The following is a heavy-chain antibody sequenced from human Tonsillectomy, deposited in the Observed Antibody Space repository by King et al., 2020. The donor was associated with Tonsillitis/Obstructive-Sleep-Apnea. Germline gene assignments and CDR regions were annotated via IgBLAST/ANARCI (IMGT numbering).Heavy chain of an antibody. J-gene: IGHJ4*02. CDR1: GGSISSSSYY. D-gene: IGHD6-13*01. CDR2: IYYSGST. V-gene: IGHV4-39*01. CDR3: ASPRGGMAADGFDY. Sequence: QLQLQESGPGLVKPSETLSLTCTVSGGSISSSSYYWGWIRQPPGKGLEWIGSIYYSGSTYYNPSLKSRVTISVDTSKNQFSLKLSSVTDADTAVYYCASPRGGMAADGFDYWGQGTRVTVSS.